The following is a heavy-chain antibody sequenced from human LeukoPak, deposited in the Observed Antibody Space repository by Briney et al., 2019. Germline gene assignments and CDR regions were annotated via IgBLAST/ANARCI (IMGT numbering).Heavy chain of an antibody. CDR2: INHSRST. V-gene: IGHV4-34*01. J-gene: IGHJ4*02. CDR3: ARAGSSYSPLWY. Sequence: SQTLSLTCAVYRGALSGDDGTSIPQPPGPGRKGIGEINHSRSTNYNPSLKSRVTISVDTSKNQFSLRLSSVTAADTAVYYCARAGSSYSPLWYWGQGTLVTVSS. D-gene: IGHD5-18*01. CDR1: RGALSGDD.